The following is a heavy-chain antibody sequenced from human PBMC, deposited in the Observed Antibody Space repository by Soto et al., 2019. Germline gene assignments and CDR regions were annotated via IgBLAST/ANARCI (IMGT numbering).Heavy chain of an antibody. D-gene: IGHD2-21*01. V-gene: IGHV1-46*01. CDR2: INPNGGST. CDR1: GYIFIHYY. CDR3: ARSLLQGDF. Sequence: QVQLVQSGAEVKKPGASVKVSCKASGYIFIHYYIHWVRQAPGQGLEWMAIINPNGGSTNYAQKFQGRVTETSDTSTSTVSMELNSVGSDDKAVYFWARSLLQGDFWGQGTLVTVSS. J-gene: IGHJ4*02.